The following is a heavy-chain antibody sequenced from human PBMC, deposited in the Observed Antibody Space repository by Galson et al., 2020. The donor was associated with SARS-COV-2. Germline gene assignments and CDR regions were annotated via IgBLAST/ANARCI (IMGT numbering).Heavy chain of an antibody. CDR1: GYSFTAYY. Sequence: ASVKVSCEASGYSFTAYYFHWVRQVPGQGLEWMGWINPNNGDTNYAQNFQGRVTMTRDTSINTIYMELSRLRSDDTAIYYCARDRGAAYFQQWGQGTLVTVSS. CDR3: ARDRGAAYFQQ. CDR2: INPNNGDT. D-gene: IGHD6-25*01. V-gene: IGHV1-2*02. J-gene: IGHJ1*01.